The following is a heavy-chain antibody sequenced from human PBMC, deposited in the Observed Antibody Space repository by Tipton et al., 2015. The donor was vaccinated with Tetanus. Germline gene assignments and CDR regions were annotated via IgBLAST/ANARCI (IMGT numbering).Heavy chain of an antibody. J-gene: IGHJ4*02. V-gene: IGHV4-39*01. D-gene: IGHD3-3*01. CDR3: ARHQSGFFTPFDY. CDR1: GGSIRGGTFY. Sequence: TLSLTCTVSGGSIRGGTFYWGWIRQPPGKGLEWIGSIHESGDTYYIPSLKSRVTISVDTSKNQFSLNLNSMAAAGTGVYYCARHQSGFFTPFDYWGQGNLVSVSS. CDR2: IHESGDT.